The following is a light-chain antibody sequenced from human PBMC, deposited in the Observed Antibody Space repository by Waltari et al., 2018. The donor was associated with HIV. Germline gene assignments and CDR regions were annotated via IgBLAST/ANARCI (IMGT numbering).Light chain of an antibody. CDR3: QVRISSWT. J-gene: IGKJ1*01. CDR1: QSVSTY. V-gene: IGKV3-11*01. Sequence: IVLTQSPASLALSPGEAATLSCRTSQSVSTYLAWSQQRPGTAPRLLIYDASKRAPGIPDRFTGSGSGTDFVLSVSSLEAEDYGVYYCQVRISSWTFGRGTTV. CDR2: DAS.